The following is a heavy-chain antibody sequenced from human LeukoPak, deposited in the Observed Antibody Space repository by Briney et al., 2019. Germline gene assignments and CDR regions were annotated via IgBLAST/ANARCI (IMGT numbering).Heavy chain of an antibody. Sequence: GGSLRLSCKASGFFFGNYALSWVRQSPGKGLEWVSTISSSGGSTFYADSVKGRFTISRDNSRNTLYLQMISLRAEDTAVYYCAKTYNWNQGRYNFDYWGQGTLVTVSS. V-gene: IGHV3-23*01. CDR3: AKTYNWNQGRYNFDY. D-gene: IGHD1-20*01. CDR2: ISSSGGST. J-gene: IGHJ4*02. CDR1: GFFFGNYA.